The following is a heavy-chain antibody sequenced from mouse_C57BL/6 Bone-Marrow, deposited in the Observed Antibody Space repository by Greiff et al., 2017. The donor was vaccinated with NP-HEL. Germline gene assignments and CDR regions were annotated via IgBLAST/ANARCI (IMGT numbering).Heavy chain of an antibody. J-gene: IGHJ3*01. V-gene: IGHV7-3*01. CDR1: GFTFTDYY. CDR3: ARYEAYYSNYALAY. D-gene: IGHD2-5*01. CDR2: IRNKANGYTT. Sequence: EVKLLESGGGLVQPGGSLSLSCAASGFTFTDYYMSWVRQPPGKALEWLGFIRNKANGYTTEYSASVKGRFTISRDNSQSILDLQMNALRAEDSATYYCARYEAYYSNYALAYWGQGTLVTVSA.